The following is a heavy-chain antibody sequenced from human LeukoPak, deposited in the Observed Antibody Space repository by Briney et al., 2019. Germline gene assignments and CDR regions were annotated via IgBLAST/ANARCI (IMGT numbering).Heavy chain of an antibody. CDR2: FYYSGST. Sequence: SETLSLTCTVSGGSNSSSSYYWGWIRQPPGKGLEWIGSFYYSGSTYYNPSLKSRVTISVDTSKNQFSLKPSSVTAADTAVYYCARHDYGGAFFDYWGQGTLVTVSS. CDR1: GGSNSSSSYY. J-gene: IGHJ4*02. D-gene: IGHD4-23*01. V-gene: IGHV4-39*01. CDR3: ARHDYGGAFFDY.